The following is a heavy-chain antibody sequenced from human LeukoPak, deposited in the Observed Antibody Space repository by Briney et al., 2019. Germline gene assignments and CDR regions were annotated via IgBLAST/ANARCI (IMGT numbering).Heavy chain of an antibody. Sequence: PSETLSLTCTVSGYSISTGYYWGWIRQPPGKGLEWIGSIYYSGSTYYTYYNPSLKRRVTISIDTSKNQFSLKVTSVIAADTAVYYCARKGQQLLPYWGQGTLVTVSS. D-gene: IGHD6-13*01. V-gene: IGHV4-38-2*02. CDR2: IYYSGSTYYT. CDR3: ARKGQQLLPY. CDR1: GYSISTGYY. J-gene: IGHJ4*02.